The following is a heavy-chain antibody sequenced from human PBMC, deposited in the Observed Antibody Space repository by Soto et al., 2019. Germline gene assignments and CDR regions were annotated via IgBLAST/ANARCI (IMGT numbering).Heavy chain of an antibody. D-gene: IGHD3-9*01. CDR3: AKATYYDILSLLDP. V-gene: IGHV3-23*01. CDR2: ISGSGGST. J-gene: IGHJ5*02. CDR1: GFTFSSYA. Sequence: HPGGSLRLSCAASGFTFSSYAMSWVRQAPGKGLEWVSAISGSGGSTYYADSVKGRFTISRDNSKNTLYLQMNSLRAEDTAVYYCAKATYYDILSLLDPWGQGTLVTVSS.